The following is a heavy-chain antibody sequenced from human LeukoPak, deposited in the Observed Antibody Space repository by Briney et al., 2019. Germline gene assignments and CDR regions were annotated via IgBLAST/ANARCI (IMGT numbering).Heavy chain of an antibody. D-gene: IGHD6-13*01. J-gene: IGHJ6*03. CDR1: GYTFTGYY. CDR3: AKVRGIAAAGPYYYYYMDV. Sequence: ASVKVSCRASGYTFTGYYMHWVRQAPGQGLEWMGWINPNSGGTNYAQKFQGRVTMTRDTSISTAYMELSRLRSDDTAVYYCAKVRGIAAAGPYYYYYMDVWGKGTTVTVSS. V-gene: IGHV1-2*02. CDR2: INPNSGGT.